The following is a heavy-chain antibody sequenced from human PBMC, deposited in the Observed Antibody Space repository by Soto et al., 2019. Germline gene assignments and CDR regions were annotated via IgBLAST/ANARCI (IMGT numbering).Heavy chain of an antibody. V-gene: IGHV1-69*13. J-gene: IGHJ4*02. Sequence: SVKVSCKASGGTFSSYAISWVRQAPGQGLEWMGGIIPIFGTANYAQKFQGRVTITADGSTSTAYMELSSLRSEDTAVYYCARGRTQTYYYDSSGYAFDYWGQGTLVTVSS. CDR2: IIPIFGTA. D-gene: IGHD3-22*01. CDR3: ARGRTQTYYYDSSGYAFDY. CDR1: GGTFSSYA.